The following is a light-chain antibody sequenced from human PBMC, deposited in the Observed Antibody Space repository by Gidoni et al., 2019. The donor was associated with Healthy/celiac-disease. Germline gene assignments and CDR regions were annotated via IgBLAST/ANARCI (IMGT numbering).Light chain of an antibody. J-gene: IGKJ1*01. V-gene: IGKV1-8*01. CDR1: QGISSY. CDR3: QQYYSYPWK. CDR2: AAS. Sequence: AIRMTQSPSSFSASTGDRVTITCRASQGISSYLAWYQQKPGKAPKLLIYAASTLQSGVPSRFSGSGSGTDFTLTISCLQSEDFATYYCQQYYSYPWKCGQGTKVEIK.